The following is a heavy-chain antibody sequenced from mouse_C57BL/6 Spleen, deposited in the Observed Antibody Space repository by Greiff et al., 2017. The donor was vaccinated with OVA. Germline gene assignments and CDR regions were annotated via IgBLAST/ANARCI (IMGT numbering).Heavy chain of an antibody. CDR3: ARHVHYGYYLFAY. V-gene: IGHV5-6*02. J-gene: IGHJ3*01. CDR2: ISSGGSYT. CDR1: GFTFSSYG. D-gene: IGHD2-3*01. Sequence: EVMLVESGGDLVKPGGSLKLSCAASGFTFSSYGMSWVRQTPDKGLEWVATISSGGSYTSYPDSVKGRFTISRDNAKSTLYLQMSSLKDEDTAMYYSARHVHYGYYLFAYWGQGTPVTVSA.